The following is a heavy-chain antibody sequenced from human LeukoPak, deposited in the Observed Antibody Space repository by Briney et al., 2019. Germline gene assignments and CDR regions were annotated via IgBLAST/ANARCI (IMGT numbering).Heavy chain of an antibody. CDR3: ARLPIQTTSAYFDF. D-gene: IGHD2/OR15-2a*01. J-gene: IGHJ4*02. V-gene: IGHV4-39*01. Sequence: SETLSLTCTVSGGSISSSSYYWGWIRQPPGKGLEWIGNIYYSGSTYYNPSLKSRVTISVDTSKKQFSLKLTSVTAADTAVYYCARLPIQTTSAYFDFWGQGTLVTVSS. CDR2: IYYSGST. CDR1: GGSISSSSYY.